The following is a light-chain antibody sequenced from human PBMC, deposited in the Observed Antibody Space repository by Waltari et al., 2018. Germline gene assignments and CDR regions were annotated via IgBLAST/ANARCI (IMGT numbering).Light chain of an antibody. CDR2: WAS. V-gene: IGKV4-1*01. CDR1: PSVLYSSNNKNY. CDR3: QQYYSTLSLT. J-gene: IGKJ4*01. Sequence: DIVMTQSPDSLAVSLREWATINCKSSPSVLYSSNNKNYLAWYQQKPGQPPKLLIYWASTRESGVPDRFSGSGSGTDFTLTISSLQAEDVAVYYCQQYYSTLSLTFGGGTKVEIK.